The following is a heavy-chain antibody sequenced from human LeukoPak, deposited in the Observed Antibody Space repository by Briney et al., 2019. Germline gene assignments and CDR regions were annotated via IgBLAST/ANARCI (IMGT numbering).Heavy chain of an antibody. CDR3: ARKSRDGYDKRIFDY. D-gene: IGHD5-24*01. J-gene: IGHJ4*02. V-gene: IGHV4-61*01. CDR1: GGSVSSGSYY. CDR2: IYYSGST. Sequence: SETLSLTCTVSGGSVSSGSYYWSWIRQPPGKGLEWIGYIYYSGSTNYNPSLKSRVTISVDTSKNQFSLKLSSVTAADTAVYYCARKSRDGYDKRIFDYWGQGTLVTVSS.